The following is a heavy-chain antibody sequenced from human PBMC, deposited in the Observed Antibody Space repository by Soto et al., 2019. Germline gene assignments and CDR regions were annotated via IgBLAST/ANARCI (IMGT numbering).Heavy chain of an antibody. CDR1: GFAFSSYW. Sequence: EVHLVESGGGSVQPGGSLRLSCAGSGFAFSSYWIHWVRQVPGKGLVWVSRINSDGSPTSYADSVRGRFTISRDNAKETLYLQMNSLRAEDTALYYCARVGQGRYYFDYWGQGTLVTVSS. CDR3: ARVGQGRYYFDY. J-gene: IGHJ4*02. CDR2: INSDGSPT. V-gene: IGHV3-74*01.